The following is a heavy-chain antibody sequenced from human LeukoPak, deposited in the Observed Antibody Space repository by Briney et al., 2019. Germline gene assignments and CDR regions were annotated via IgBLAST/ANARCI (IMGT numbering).Heavy chain of an antibody. J-gene: IGHJ1*01. Sequence: PGGSLRLSCAASGFTFSTYGMHWVRQAPGKGLEWVAFMRNDGSNKYYADSVRGRFTISRDNPKKTRYLQMNSLKAEDTAVYYCAKANTGGGSNNLGYFHHWGQGTLVTVSS. CDR3: AKANTGGGSNNLGYFHH. V-gene: IGHV3-30*02. D-gene: IGHD3-16*01. CDR1: GFTFSTYG. CDR2: MRNDGSNK.